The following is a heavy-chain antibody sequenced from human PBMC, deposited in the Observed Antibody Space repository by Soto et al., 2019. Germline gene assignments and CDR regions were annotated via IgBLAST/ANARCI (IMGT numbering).Heavy chain of an antibody. CDR2: ISWNSGSI. J-gene: IGHJ4*02. V-gene: IGHV3-9*01. D-gene: IGHD6-13*01. Sequence: EVQLVESGGGLVQPGRSLRLSCAASGFTCDDYAMHWVRQAPGKGLEWVSGISWNSGSIGYADSVKGRFTISRDNAKNSLYLQMNSLRAEDTALYYCAKDRAAAGEDYFDYWGQGTLVTVSS. CDR3: AKDRAAAGEDYFDY. CDR1: GFTCDDYA.